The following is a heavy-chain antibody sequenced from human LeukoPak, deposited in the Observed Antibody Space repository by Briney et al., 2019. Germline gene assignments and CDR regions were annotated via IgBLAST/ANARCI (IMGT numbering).Heavy chain of an antibody. J-gene: IGHJ3*02. Sequence: ASVKVSCKASGYTFTSYGISWVRQAPGQGLEWMGWISAYNGNTNYAQKFQGRVTITTDESTSTAYMELSSLRSEDTAVYYCARERLRGSDAFDIWGQGTMVTVSS. CDR1: GYTFTSYG. V-gene: IGHV1-18*01. D-gene: IGHD3-16*01. CDR3: ARERLRGSDAFDI. CDR2: ISAYNGNT.